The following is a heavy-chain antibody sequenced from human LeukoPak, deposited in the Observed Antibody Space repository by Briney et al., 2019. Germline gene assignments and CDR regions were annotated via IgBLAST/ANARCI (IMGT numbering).Heavy chain of an antibody. CDR1: GFTFSSYA. D-gene: IGHD3-10*01. Sequence: GGSLRLSCAASGFTFSSYAMSWVRQAPGKGLEWVSAISGSGGSTYYADSVKGRFTISRDNSKNTLYLQMNSLRAEDTAVYYCAKTGSGSYYNDYFDYWGQGTLVTVSS. CDR3: AKTGSGSYYNDYFDY. J-gene: IGHJ4*02. CDR2: ISGSGGST. V-gene: IGHV3-23*01.